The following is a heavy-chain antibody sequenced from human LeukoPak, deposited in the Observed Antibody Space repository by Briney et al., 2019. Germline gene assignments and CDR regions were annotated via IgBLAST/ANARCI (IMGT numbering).Heavy chain of an antibody. CDR1: GYSFPNYW. V-gene: IGHV5-51*01. Sequence: GESLKFSCKGSGYSFPNYWIGWVRQMPGKGLEWMGIIYPSDSDTRYSPSFQGQVTISADKSISTAYLQWSSLKASDTAMYYCASGSSRDGYNAWGQGTLVTVSS. D-gene: IGHD5-24*01. J-gene: IGHJ5*02. CDR3: ASGSSRDGYNA. CDR2: IYPSDSDT.